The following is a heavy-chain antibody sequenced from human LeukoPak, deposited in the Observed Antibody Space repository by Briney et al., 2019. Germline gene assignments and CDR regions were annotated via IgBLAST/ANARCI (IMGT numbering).Heavy chain of an antibody. D-gene: IGHD3-16*01. J-gene: IGHJ4*02. V-gene: IGHV1-2*02. Sequence: PGESLKISCKGSGYTFTGYYMHWVRQAPGQGLEWMGWINPNSGGTNYAQKFQGRVTMTRDTSISTAYMELSRLRSDDTAVYYCARDLRGLIGYWGQGTLVTVSS. CDR3: ARDLRGLIGY. CDR2: INPNSGGT. CDR1: GYTFTGYY.